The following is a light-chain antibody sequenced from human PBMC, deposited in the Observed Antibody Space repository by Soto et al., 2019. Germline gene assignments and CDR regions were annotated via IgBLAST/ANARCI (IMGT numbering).Light chain of an antibody. CDR2: GAS. V-gene: IGKV3-20*01. CDR1: QSVSSSY. CDR3: QHYRTS. J-gene: IGKJ4*01. Sequence: EIVLTQSPGTLSLSPGERATLSCRASQSVSSSYLAWYQQKPGQAPRQLIYGASSRATGIPDRFSGSGSGTDITLTITRLEPEDFAVYYCQHYRTSFGGGTRGEIK.